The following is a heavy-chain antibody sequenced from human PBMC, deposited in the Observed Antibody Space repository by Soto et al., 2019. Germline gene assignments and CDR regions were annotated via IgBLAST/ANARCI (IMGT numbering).Heavy chain of an antibody. V-gene: IGHV4-59*01. D-gene: IGHD6-6*01. J-gene: IGHJ4*02. CDR2: IYYSGTT. Sequence: PSDTLSLTCTVSGGSISSYYWSWIRQPPGKGLEWIGYIYYSGTTSYNPSLNSRVTMSVDTSKNQFSLKVNSVTAADTAVYYCAKRSSSSTFDYWGQGTLVTVSS. CDR3: AKRSSSSTFDY. CDR1: GGSISSYY.